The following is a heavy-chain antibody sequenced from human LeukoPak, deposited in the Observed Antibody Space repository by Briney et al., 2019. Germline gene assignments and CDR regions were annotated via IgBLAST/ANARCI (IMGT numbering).Heavy chain of an antibody. V-gene: IGHV3-13*01. J-gene: IGHJ4*02. D-gene: IGHD6-19*01. CDR3: AKIAVAGKTLDY. CDR2: IGTAVDT. Sequence: PRGSLRLSRAASGFTFSSYDMHSVRQATGKGLEWVSAIGTAVDTYYPGSVKGRFTISRDNAKNSLYLQMNSLRSEDTAVYYCAKIAVAGKTLDYWGQGTLVTVSS. CDR1: GFTFSSYD.